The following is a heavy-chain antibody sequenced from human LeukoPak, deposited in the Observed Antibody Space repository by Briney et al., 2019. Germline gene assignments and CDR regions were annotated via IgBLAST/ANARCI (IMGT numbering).Heavy chain of an antibody. Sequence: SETLSLTCAVYGGSFSGYYWSWIRQPPGKGLEWIGEINHSGSTNYNPSLKSRVTISVDTSKNQSSLKLSSVTAADTAVYYCARAGGSYYNLWGQGTLVTVSS. D-gene: IGHD1-26*01. CDR3: ARAGGSYYNL. CDR2: INHSGST. V-gene: IGHV4-34*01. J-gene: IGHJ5*02. CDR1: GGSFSGYY.